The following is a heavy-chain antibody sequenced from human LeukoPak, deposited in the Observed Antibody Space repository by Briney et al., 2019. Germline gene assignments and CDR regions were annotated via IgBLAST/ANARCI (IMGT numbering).Heavy chain of an antibody. Sequence: ASVKVSCKASGGTFSSYAISRVRQAPGQGLEWMGGIIPIFGTANYAQKFQGRVTITADESTSTAYMELSSLRSEDTAVYYCARDHGPTVGATYWFDPWGQGTLVTVSS. V-gene: IGHV1-69*01. J-gene: IGHJ5*02. CDR2: IIPIFGTA. D-gene: IGHD1-26*01. CDR1: GGTFSSYA. CDR3: ARDHGPTVGATYWFDP.